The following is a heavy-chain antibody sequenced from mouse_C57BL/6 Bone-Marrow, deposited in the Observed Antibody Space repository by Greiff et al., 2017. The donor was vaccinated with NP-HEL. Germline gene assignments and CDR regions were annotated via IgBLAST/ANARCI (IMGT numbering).Heavy chain of an antibody. CDR1: GYTFTEYT. D-gene: IGHD1-2*01. Sequence: VQRVESGAELVKPGASVKLSCKASGYTFTEYTIHWVKQRSGQGLEWIGWFYPGSGSIKYNEKFKDKATLTADKSSSTVYMELSRLTSEDSAVYFCARHEVLRLGRDYAMDYWGQGTSVTVSS. V-gene: IGHV1-62-2*01. CDR2: FYPGSGSI. J-gene: IGHJ4*01. CDR3: ARHEVLRLGRDYAMDY.